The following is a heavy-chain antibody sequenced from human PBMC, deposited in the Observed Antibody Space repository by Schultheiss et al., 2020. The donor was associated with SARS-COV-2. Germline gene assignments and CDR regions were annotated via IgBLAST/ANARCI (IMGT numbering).Heavy chain of an antibody. J-gene: IGHJ6*02. CDR3: ARDPDTGADYYYGMDV. D-gene: IGHD5-18*01. CDR2: ISSSGSTI. CDR1: GFTFSSYE. V-gene: IGHV3-48*03. Sequence: GGSLRLSCAASGFTFSSYEMNWVRQAPGKGLEWVSYISSSGSTIYYADSVKGRFTISRDNAKNSLYLQMNSLRAEDTAVYYCARDPDTGADYYYGMDVWGQGTTVTVSS.